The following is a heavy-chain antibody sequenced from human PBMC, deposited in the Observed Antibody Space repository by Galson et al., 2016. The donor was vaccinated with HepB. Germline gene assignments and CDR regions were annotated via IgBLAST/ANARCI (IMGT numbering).Heavy chain of an antibody. V-gene: IGHV3-23*01. CDR1: GFTFSGYG. D-gene: IGHD2-8*01. Sequence: SVRLSCAASGFTFSGYGMSWVRQAPGKGLEWVSAINSGGTTFYADSVTGRSTISRDNSQNTLYLQMNSLRAEDTAVYYCAKGVPNAFDPWGQGTLVTVSS. CDR3: AKGVPNAFDP. J-gene: IGHJ5*02. CDR2: INSGGTT.